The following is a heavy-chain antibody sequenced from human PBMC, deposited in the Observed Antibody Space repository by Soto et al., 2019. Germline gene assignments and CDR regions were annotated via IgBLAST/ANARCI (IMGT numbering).Heavy chain of an antibody. CDR2: ISSSRSTK. D-gene: IGHD2-2*01. Sequence: PGGSLRLSCAASGFTFSSYSMNWVRQAPGKGLEWVSYISSSRSTKYYADSVKGRFTMSRDNAKNSLYLQMNSLRDEDTAVYYCARDPYCISTSCPGSDPWGQGTLVTVSS. CDR3: ARDPYCISTSCPGSDP. J-gene: IGHJ5*02. CDR1: GFTFSSYS. V-gene: IGHV3-48*02.